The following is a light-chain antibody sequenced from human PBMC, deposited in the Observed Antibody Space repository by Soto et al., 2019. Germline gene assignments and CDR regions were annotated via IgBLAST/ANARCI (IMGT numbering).Light chain of an antibody. CDR3: SSYTISTTLLDV. V-gene: IGLV2-14*01. J-gene: IGLJ1*01. CDR2: DVS. CDR1: SSDVGGYNY. Sequence: QSALTQPASVSGSPGQSITISCTGTSSDVGGYNYVSWYQQHPGKAPKLMIYDVSNRPSGVSNRFSGSKSGNTASLTISGLQAEDEADYYCSSYTISTTLLDVLLTGTKVTVL.